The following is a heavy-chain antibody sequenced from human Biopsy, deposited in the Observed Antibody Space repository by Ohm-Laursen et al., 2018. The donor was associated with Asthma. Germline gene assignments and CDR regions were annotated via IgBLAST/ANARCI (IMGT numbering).Heavy chain of an antibody. J-gene: IGHJ6*02. CDR1: GFSFRDYY. CDR2: ISSGGRTI. V-gene: IGHV3-11*01. D-gene: IGHD1-14*01. CDR3: ARDNHDYYYYGMDL. Sequence: SLRLSCAASGFSFRDYYMSWIRQAPGKGLEWISYISSGGRTIYYADSVKGRFTISGDNAQNLLYLQMSSLRTEDTAVYYCARDNHDYYYYGMDLWGQGTSVTVSS.